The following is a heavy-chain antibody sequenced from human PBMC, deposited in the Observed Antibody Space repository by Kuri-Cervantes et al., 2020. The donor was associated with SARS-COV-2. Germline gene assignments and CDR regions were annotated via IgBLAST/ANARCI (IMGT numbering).Heavy chain of an antibody. CDR1: GYTFTGYY. CDR2: INPNSGGT. Sequence: ASVKVSCKASGYTFTGYYMHWVRQAPGQGLEWMGWINPNSGGTNYAQKFQGRVTMTRDTSISTAYMELSRLRPDDTAVYYCARDFQSRSGYYYGMDVWGQGTTVTVSS. J-gene: IGHJ6*02. CDR3: ARDFQSRSGYYYGMDV. D-gene: IGHD1-26*01. V-gene: IGHV1-2*02.